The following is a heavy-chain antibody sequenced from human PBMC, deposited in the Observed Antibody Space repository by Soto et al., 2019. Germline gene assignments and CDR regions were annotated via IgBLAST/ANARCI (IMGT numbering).Heavy chain of an antibody. V-gene: IGHV3-7*01. D-gene: IGHD4-17*01. J-gene: IGHJ4*02. CDR1: GFTFSSYW. Sequence: EVQLVESGGGLVQPGGSLRLSCAASGFTFSSYWMSWVRQAPGKGLEWVANIKQDGSEKYYVDSVKGRFTISRDNAKNSLYLQMNSLRAEDTAVYYCARSLDWDYGEYFDYWGQGTLVTVSS. CDR3: ARSLDWDYGEYFDY. CDR2: IKQDGSEK.